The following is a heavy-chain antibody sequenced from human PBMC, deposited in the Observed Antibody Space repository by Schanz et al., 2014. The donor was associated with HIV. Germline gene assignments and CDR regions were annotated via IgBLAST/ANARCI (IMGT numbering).Heavy chain of an antibody. Sequence: QVPLQQSGAEVKKPGSSVKVSCTASGDGFTTRTISWLRQAPGHALEWMGGIIPIFGAAKNAPKFQGRVTITADESTSTAYMDLRSLRSDDTAVYYCARGAAEMATMTPWRYWGQGTLVTVSS. CDR2: IIPIFGAA. CDR3: ARGAAEMATMTPWRY. J-gene: IGHJ4*02. CDR1: GDGFTTRT. D-gene: IGHD5-12*01. V-gene: IGHV1-69*13.